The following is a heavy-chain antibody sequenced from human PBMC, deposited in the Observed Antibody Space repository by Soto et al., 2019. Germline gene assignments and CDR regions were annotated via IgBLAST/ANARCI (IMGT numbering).Heavy chain of an antibody. V-gene: IGHV4-39*01. Sequence: SETLSLTCTVSGASVSSISYLWGWIRQPPGKGLEWIGTIYYSGSTYYNPSLKSRVTISVDTSKNQFSLKLSSVTAADTAVYYCARHMSNRITIFGAVSPFNYWGQGTLVTVSS. CDR2: IYYSGST. D-gene: IGHD3-3*01. CDR1: GASVSSISYL. CDR3: ARHMSNRITIFGAVSPFNY. J-gene: IGHJ4*02.